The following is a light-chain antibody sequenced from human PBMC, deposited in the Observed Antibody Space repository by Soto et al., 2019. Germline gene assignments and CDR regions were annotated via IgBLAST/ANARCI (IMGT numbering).Light chain of an antibody. CDR2: DAS. J-gene: IGKJ4*01. V-gene: IGKV3-11*01. CDR3: QQRRNWPLT. CDR1: QSVSSY. Sequence: EIVLTQSPATLSLSPGERATLSCRASQSVSSYLAWYQQKPGQAPRLLIYDASNRATGIPARFSGSGSGTDFTLTISSLEPEDFAVYYCQQRRNWPLTFGGGTKAEIK.